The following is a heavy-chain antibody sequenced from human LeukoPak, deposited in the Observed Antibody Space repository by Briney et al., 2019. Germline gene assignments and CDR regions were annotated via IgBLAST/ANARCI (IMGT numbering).Heavy chain of an antibody. CDR3: ARIGHDLYQTFDF. CDR2: YDPEKDET. D-gene: IGHD2-2*01. Sequence: ASVKVSCKVSGLSFIELSFHWVRQAPGKGLEWMGGYDPEKDETVYAQKFQGRVTMTEDTSTDTVYMQLSSLRAEDTAIYYCARIGHDLYQTFDFWGNGNLITVSS. J-gene: IGHJ4*01. CDR1: GLSFIELS. V-gene: IGHV1-24*01.